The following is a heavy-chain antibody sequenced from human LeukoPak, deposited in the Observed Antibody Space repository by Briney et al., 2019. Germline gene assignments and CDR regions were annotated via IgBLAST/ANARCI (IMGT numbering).Heavy chain of an antibody. CDR1: GFTFTSSA. V-gene: IGHV1-58*01. J-gene: IGHJ3*02. D-gene: IGHD2-15*01. CDR2: IVVGSGNT. CDR3: AADLVGYCSGGSCGAFDI. Sequence: EASVKVSCKASGFTFTSSAVQWVRQARGQRLEWIGWIVVGSGNTNYAQKFQEGVTITRDMSTSTAYMEPSSLRSEDTAVYYCAADLVGYCSGGSCGAFDIWGQGTMVTVSS.